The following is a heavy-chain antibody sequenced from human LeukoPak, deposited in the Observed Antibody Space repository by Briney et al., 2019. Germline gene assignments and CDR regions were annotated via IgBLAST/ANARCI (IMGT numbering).Heavy chain of an antibody. V-gene: IGHV3-33*01. J-gene: IGHJ4*02. Sequence: PGGSLRLSCAASGFTFSSYGMHWVRQAPGKGLEWVAVIWYDGSNKYYADSVKGRFTISTDNSKNTLYLQMNSLRAEDTAVYYCARDAGRYSDWLGYWGQGTLVTASS. CDR2: IWYDGSNK. D-gene: IGHD3-9*01. CDR1: GFTFSSYG. CDR3: ARDAGRYSDWLGY.